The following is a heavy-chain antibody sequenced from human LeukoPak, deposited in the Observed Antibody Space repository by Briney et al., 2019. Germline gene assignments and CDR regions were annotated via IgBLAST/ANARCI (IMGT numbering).Heavy chain of an antibody. J-gene: IGHJ4*02. Sequence: NPGGSLRLSCAASGFTFSSYSMNWVRQPPGKGLEWIGTINDSGSTYYNPSLKNRVSISVDTSKNQLSLQLDSVTAADTAVYYCARLGVYYDPPGYWGQGTLVIVSS. D-gene: IGHD3-22*01. V-gene: IGHV4-59*08. CDR3: ARLGVYYDPPGY. CDR2: INDSGST. CDR1: GFTFSSYSMN.